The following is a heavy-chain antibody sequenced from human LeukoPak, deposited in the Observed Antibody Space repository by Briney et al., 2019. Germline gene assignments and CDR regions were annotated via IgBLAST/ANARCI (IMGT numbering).Heavy chain of an antibody. V-gene: IGHV4-34*01. CDR2: INHSGST. D-gene: IGHD6-13*01. CDR1: GGSFSGYY. J-gene: IGHJ4*02. CDR3: ARGAYTSSWYRFFDS. Sequence: SETLSLTCAVYGGSFSGYYWSWIRQPPGKGLEWIGEINHSGSTNYKPSLKSRVTISVDTSKNQSSLKLSSVTAADTAVYYCARGAYTSSWYRFFDSWGQGTLATVPS.